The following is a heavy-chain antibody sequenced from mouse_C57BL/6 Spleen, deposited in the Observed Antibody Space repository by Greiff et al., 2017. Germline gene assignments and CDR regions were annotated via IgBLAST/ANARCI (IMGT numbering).Heavy chain of an antibody. J-gene: IGHJ2*01. V-gene: IGHV1-52*01. CDR2: IDPSDSET. CDR1: GYTFTSYW. D-gene: IGHD3-2*02. Sequence: QVQLQQPGAELVRPGSSVKLSCKASGYTFTSYWMHWVKQRPIQGLEWIGNIDPSDSETHYNQKFKDKATLTVDKSSSTAYMQLSSLTSEDSAVYYCARPTDSSGDYFDYWGQGTTLTVSS. CDR3: ARPTDSSGDYFDY.